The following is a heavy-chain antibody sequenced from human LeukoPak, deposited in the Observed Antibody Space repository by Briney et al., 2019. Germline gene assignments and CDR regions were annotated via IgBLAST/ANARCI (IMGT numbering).Heavy chain of an antibody. Sequence: PSETLSLTCTVSGGSISSYYWSWIRQPPGKGLEWIGYIYYSGSTNYNPSLKSRVTMSVDTSKNQFSLKLSSVTAADTAVYYCARDPGRVVRGVIINAFDIWGQGTMVTVSS. V-gene: IGHV4-59*12. CDR1: GGSISSYY. D-gene: IGHD3-10*01. J-gene: IGHJ3*02. CDR3: ARDPGRVVRGVIINAFDI. CDR2: IYYSGST.